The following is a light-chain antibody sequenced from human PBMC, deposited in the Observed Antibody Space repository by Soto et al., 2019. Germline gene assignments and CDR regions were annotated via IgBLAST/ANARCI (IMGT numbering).Light chain of an antibody. CDR1: QSHLYRSNNKNY. Sequence: DIVLTQSPDSLAVSLGERAHINCKSSQSHLYRSNNKNYLAWYQQKPGQPLKLLIXXAXXRESGVTDRFSGSGSGTDFTLTISSMQPDAFATYYCQQYNSYSEAFGQGTKVDIK. CDR3: QQYNSYSEA. J-gene: IGKJ1*01. CDR2: XAX. V-gene: IGKV4-1*01.